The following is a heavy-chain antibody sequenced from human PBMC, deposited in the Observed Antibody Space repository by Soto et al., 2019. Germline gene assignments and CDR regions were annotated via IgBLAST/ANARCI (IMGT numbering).Heavy chain of an antibody. CDR2: IKQDGSEK. CDR1: GFTLRTWW. V-gene: IGHV3-7*01. J-gene: IGHJ6*03. CDR3: VRVCGRSSGVYYLDV. Sequence: GGSLSLYCQGPGFTLRTWWLSLVRQAPGKRLEWVATIKQDGSEKHYVDSVRRRLTISRDNPDSSLFLQMSSLSADDTAVYYCVRVCGRSSGVYYLDVWGKATTVTVSS. D-gene: IGHD6-25*01.